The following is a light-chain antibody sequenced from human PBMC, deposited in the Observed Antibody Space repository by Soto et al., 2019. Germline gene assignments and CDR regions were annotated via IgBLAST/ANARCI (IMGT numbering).Light chain of an antibody. V-gene: IGLV2-23*02. CDR1: SGDVGLYNL. Sequence: QSVLTQPASVSGSPGQSITISCTGTSGDVGLYNLVSWYQQLPGKAPKLIIYEVNERPSGISDRFSGSKSGNTASLTISGLQDEDEADYYCCSYVGSSILMFGGGTKLTVL. J-gene: IGLJ3*02. CDR2: EVN. CDR3: CSYVGSSILM.